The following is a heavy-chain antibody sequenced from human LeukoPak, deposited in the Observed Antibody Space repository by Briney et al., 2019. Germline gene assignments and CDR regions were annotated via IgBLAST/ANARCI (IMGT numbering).Heavy chain of an antibody. CDR1: GVSIKANSDY. D-gene: IGHD6-13*01. CDR3: ARSIPTSSWTDFDY. V-gene: IGHV4-39*07. CDR2: IYHVGGT. J-gene: IGHJ4*02. Sequence: SETLSLTCNVSGVSIKANSDYWGWLRQPPGKGLEWIGSIYHVGGTYYNPSLKSRVTISIDTSKNQFSLKLSSVTAADTALYYCARSIPTSSWTDFDYWGQGTLVTVSS.